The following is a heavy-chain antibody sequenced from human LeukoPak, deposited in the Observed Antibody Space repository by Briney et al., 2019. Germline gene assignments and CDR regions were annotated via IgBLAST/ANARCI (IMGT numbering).Heavy chain of an antibody. CDR3: ARDPSVSPPLLNYYYGMDV. CDR2: ISGSGGST. J-gene: IGHJ6*02. Sequence: GGSLRLSCAASGFTFSSYAMSWVRQAPGKGLEWVSAISGSGGSTYYADSVKGRFTISRDNSKNTLYLQMNSLRAEDTAVYYCARDPSVSPPLLNYYYGMDVWGQGTTVTVSS. D-gene: IGHD1-26*01. CDR1: GFTFSSYA. V-gene: IGHV3-23*01.